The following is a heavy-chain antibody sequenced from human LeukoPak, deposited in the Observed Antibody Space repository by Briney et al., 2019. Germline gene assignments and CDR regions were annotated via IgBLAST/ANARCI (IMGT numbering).Heavy chain of an antibody. CDR3: ARVGYCSGGSCYNAGDY. V-gene: IGHV4-30-4*01. D-gene: IGHD2-15*01. CDR2: IYYSGST. J-gene: IGHJ4*02. Sequence: SETLSLTCTVSGGSISSGDYYWSWIRQPPGKGLEWIGYIYYSGSTYYNPSLQSRVTISVDTSKNQFSLKLSSVTAADTAVYYCARVGYCSGGSCYNAGDYWGQGTLVTVSS. CDR1: GGSISSGDYY.